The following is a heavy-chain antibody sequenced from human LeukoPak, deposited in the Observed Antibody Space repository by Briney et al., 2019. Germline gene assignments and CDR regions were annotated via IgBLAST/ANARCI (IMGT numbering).Heavy chain of an antibody. Sequence: SETLSLTCTVSGGSISSYCWSWIRQPPGKGLEWIGYIYYSGSTNYNPSLQSGVAISVDTSKNQFSLKLSSVTAADTAVYYCARGNSITMVRGPSRGWFDPGGQGTLVTVSS. V-gene: IGHV4-59*01. CDR2: IYYSGST. J-gene: IGHJ5*02. CDR1: GGSISSYC. D-gene: IGHD3-10*01. CDR3: ARGNSITMVRGPSRGWFDP.